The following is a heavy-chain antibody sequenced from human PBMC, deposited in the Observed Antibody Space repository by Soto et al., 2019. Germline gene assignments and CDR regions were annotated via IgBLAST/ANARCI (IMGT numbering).Heavy chain of an antibody. CDR2: MNPNSGNT. Sequence: VASVKVSCKASGYTFTSYDINWVRQATGQGLEWMGWMNPNSGNTGYAQKFQGRVTMTRNTSISTAYMELSSLRSEDTAVYYCARVRPGVGSSWLTDLYGDAFDIWGQGTMVTVSS. CDR3: ARVRPGVGSSWLTDLYGDAFDI. V-gene: IGHV1-8*01. J-gene: IGHJ3*02. D-gene: IGHD6-13*01. CDR1: GYTFTSYD.